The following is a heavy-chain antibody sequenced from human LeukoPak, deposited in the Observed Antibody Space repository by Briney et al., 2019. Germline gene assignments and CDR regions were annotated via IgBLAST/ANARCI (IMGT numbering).Heavy chain of an antibody. D-gene: IGHD3-3*01. J-gene: IGHJ4*02. CDR1: GFTFDDYG. CDR2: INWNGGST. V-gene: IGHV3-20*04. CDR3: AREGDDFWSGPADY. Sequence: GGSLRLSCAASGFTFDDYGMSWVRQAPGKGLEWVSDINWNGGSTDYADSVKGRFTISRDNAKNSLYLQMNSLRAEDTALYYCAREGDDFWSGPADYWGQGTLVTVSS.